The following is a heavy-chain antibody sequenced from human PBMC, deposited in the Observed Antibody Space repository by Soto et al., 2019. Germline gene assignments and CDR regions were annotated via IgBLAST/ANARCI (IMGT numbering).Heavy chain of an antibody. J-gene: IGHJ6*02. CDR3: PIDSTVGYRATYYYYGMDV. V-gene: IGHV3-21*01. D-gene: IGHD6-13*01. CDR1: GFTFSTYS. CDR2: ISSSSSYI. Sequence: AGGSLRLPCAASGFTFSTYSMSWVRQAPGKGLEWVSSISSSSSYIYSGVSVKGRFTISRDNAKNSLYLQMNSLSAADTAVYSCPIDSTVGYRATYYYYGMDVWGQGTTVTVPS.